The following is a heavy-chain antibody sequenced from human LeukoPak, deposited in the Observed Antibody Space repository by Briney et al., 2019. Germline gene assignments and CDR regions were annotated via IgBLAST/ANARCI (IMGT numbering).Heavy chain of an antibody. CDR1: GGSISISSYY. J-gene: IGHJ5*02. CDR2: IYYSGST. V-gene: IGHV4-39*07. D-gene: IGHD3-9*01. Sequence: NASQTLSLTCTVSGGSISISSYYWGWIRQPPGKGLEWIGIIYYSGSTYYNPSLKSRVTISVDTSKNQFSLKLSSVTAADTAVYYCARNKYDILTGYFRRNNWFDPWGQGTLVTVSS. CDR3: ARNKYDILTGYFRRNNWFDP.